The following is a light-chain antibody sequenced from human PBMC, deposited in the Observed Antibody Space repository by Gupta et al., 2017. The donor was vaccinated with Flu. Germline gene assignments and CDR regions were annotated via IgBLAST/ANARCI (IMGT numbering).Light chain of an antibody. Sequence: SPSHLAASVGERVTITCRASQSVSSHLTWYQQKPGKAPTMLIYKTSTLENGVPSRFSGSGSGTEFTLTISSLQPDDFATYYCQQYNSYWSFGQGTKVEIK. CDR1: QSVSSH. CDR2: KTS. V-gene: IGKV1-5*03. J-gene: IGKJ1*01. CDR3: QQYNSYWS.